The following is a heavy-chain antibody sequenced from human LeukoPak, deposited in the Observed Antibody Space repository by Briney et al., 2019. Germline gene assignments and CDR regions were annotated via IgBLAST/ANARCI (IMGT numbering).Heavy chain of an antibody. J-gene: IGHJ3*02. CDR2: IYPGDSDT. CDR3: ARSGFYDSTGPNAFDI. Sequence: GESLKISCKGSGYSFTSYWIGWVRQMPGKGLEWMGIIYPGDSDTRYSPSFQGQVTISADKSISTAYLQWSSLKASDTAMFYCARSGFYDSTGPNAFDIWGQGTMVTVSS. V-gene: IGHV5-51*01. D-gene: IGHD3-22*01. CDR1: GYSFTSYW.